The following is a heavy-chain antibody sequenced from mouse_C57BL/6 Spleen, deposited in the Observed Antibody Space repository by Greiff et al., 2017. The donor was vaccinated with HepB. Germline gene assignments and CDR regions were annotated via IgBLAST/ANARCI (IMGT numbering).Heavy chain of an antibody. V-gene: IGHV1-69*01. CDR1: GYTFTSYW. Sequence: QVQLQQPGAELVMPGASVKLSCKASGYTFTSYWMHWVKQRPGQGLEWIGEIDPSDSYTNYNQKFKGKSTLTVDKSSSTAYMQLSSRTSEDSAVYYCSRSGFYYDFDYWGQGTTLTVSS. D-gene: IGHD2-1*01. J-gene: IGHJ2*01. CDR3: SRSGFYYDFDY. CDR2: IDPSDSYT.